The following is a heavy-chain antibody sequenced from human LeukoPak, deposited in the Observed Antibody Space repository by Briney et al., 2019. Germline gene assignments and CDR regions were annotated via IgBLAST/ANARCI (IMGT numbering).Heavy chain of an antibody. D-gene: IGHD1-26*01. V-gene: IGHV4-31*11. CDR1: GGSISSGGYS. J-gene: IGHJ4*02. Sequence: SQTLSLTCAVSGGSISSGGYSWSWIRQPPGKGLEWIGHIYFNGNTYYNPSLESRVTISVDTSKNQFSLKLSSVTAADTAVYYCAREGVNGNDYWGQGTLVTVSS. CDR3: AREGVNGNDY. CDR2: IYFNGNT.